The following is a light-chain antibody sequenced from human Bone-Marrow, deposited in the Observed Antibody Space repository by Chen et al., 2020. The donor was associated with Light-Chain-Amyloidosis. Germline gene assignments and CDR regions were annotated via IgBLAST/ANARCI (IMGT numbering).Light chain of an antibody. CDR2: AAS. V-gene: IGKV3-20*01. CDR1: QSVSSDY. J-gene: IGKJ1*01. CDR3: QHYGNSPPWT. Sequence: EIVLTQSPGTLSLSPGERATLSCRASQSVSSDYLAWYQQKPGQAPRLLIYAASSRATGIPDRFSGSGSGSDFTLTISRLEPVDFAVYYCQHYGNSPPWTFGQGTKVEIK.